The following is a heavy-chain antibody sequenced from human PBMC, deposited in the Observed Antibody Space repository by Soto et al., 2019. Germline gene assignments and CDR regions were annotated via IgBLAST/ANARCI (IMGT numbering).Heavy chain of an antibody. CDR3: ARVHSGSYHYFDY. D-gene: IGHD6-13*01. Sequence: GGSLRLSCAASGFTFSSKYMSWVRQAPGKGLEWVSVIYSAGSADFADSVKVRFTISRDNSKNTLYLQMSSLRAEDTAVYYCARVHSGSYHYFDYWGQGAVVTAPQ. CDR1: GFTFSSKY. J-gene: IGHJ4*02. CDR2: IYSAGSA. V-gene: IGHV3-66*01.